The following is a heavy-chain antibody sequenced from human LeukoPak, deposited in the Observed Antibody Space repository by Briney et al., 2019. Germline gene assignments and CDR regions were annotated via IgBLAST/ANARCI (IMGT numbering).Heavy chain of an antibody. CDR1: GYTLTELS. D-gene: IGHD3-9*01. J-gene: IGHJ5*02. CDR3: AIEGSKSRYFDWLQT. V-gene: IGHV1-24*01. Sequence: ASVKVSCKVSGYTLTELSMHWVQQGPGKGLEWMGGFDPEDAETIYAQKFQGRVTLTEDTSTDTAYMELSSLRSEDTAVYYCAIEGSKSRYFDWLQTWGQGTPVTVSS. CDR2: FDPEDAET.